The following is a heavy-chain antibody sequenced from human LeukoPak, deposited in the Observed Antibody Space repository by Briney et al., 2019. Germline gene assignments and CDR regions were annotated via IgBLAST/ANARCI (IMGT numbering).Heavy chain of an antibody. D-gene: IGHD6-19*01. Sequence: SETLSLTCAVSDGSISSYYWSWIRQPPGEGLEWIGYIYSRGSTNYNPSLKSRITISVDTSKNQFSLKLSPVTAADTAVYYCARYNSGWYAFDIWGQGTMVTISS. J-gene: IGHJ3*02. CDR1: DGSISSYY. CDR3: ARYNSGWYAFDI. CDR2: IYSRGST. V-gene: IGHV4-59*01.